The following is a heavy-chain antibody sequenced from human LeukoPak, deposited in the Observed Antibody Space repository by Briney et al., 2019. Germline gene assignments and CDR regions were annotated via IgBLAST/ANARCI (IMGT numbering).Heavy chain of an antibody. CDR1: GFTFNSYE. CDR3: ARDGVGRYYFDY. J-gene: IGHJ4*02. Sequence: GGSLRLSCAASGFTFNSYEMNWVRQAPGKGLEWVSYISSSGSTIYYADSVKGRFTISRDNAKNSLYLQMNSLRAEDTAVYYCARDGVGRYYFDYWGQGTLVTVSS. D-gene: IGHD3-10*01. CDR2: ISSSGSTI. V-gene: IGHV3-48*03.